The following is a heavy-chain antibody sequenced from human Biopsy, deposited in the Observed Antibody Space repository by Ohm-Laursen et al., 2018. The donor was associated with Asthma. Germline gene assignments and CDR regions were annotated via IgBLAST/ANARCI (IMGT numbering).Heavy chain of an antibody. CDR2: INHDGSEK. Sequence: GSLRLSCAASGFTFGDYWMSWVRQVPGKGLEWVANINHDGSEKNHVDSLKGRFTISRDNAKNSLYLQMNSLRAEDTAVYYCARTFHFWSPYHAEHYQLWGQGTLVTISS. V-gene: IGHV3-7*01. CDR3: ARTFHFWSPYHAEHYQL. J-gene: IGHJ1*01. CDR1: GFTFGDYW. D-gene: IGHD3-3*02.